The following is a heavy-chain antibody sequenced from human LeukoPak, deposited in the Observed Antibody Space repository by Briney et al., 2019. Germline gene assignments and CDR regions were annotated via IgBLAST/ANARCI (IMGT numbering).Heavy chain of an antibody. CDR2: ISPNTGGT. Sequence: GASVKVSCKASGYTFTGYYMHWVRQAPGQGLEWMGWISPNTGGTNYAQKFEGRVTMTRDTSIRTAYMELSRLTSDDTAVYYCARDTKTTVTTAGYWGQGTLVTVSS. J-gene: IGHJ4*02. V-gene: IGHV1-2*02. D-gene: IGHD4-17*01. CDR3: ARDTKTTVTTAGY. CDR1: GYTFTGYY.